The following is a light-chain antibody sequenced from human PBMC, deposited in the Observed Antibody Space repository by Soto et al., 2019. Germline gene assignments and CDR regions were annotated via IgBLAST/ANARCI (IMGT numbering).Light chain of an antibody. Sequence: QSVLTQPASVSGSPGQSMTISCTGTSTDIGGYSYVSWYQQHPGKAPKLIIYEVYNRPSGVSNRFSGSKSGSTASLTISGLQAEDEAEYYCSSYTSSTTLVFGGGTKLTVL. J-gene: IGLJ3*02. CDR2: EVY. CDR3: SSYTSSTTLV. CDR1: STDIGGYSY. V-gene: IGLV2-14*01.